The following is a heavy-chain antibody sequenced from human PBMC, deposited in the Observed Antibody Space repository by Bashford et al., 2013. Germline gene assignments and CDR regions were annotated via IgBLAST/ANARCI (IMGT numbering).Heavy chain of an antibody. Sequence: VRQAPGKGLEWVGRSSNKPNGYTTEYAASVKGRFTISRDDSRTSLYLLMNSLRTEDTAVYYCVVRGSGWYFDFWGQGTLVTVSS. J-gene: IGHJ4*02. V-gene: IGHV3-72*01. CDR2: SSNKPNGYTT. CDR3: VVRGSGWYFDF. D-gene: IGHD6-19*01.